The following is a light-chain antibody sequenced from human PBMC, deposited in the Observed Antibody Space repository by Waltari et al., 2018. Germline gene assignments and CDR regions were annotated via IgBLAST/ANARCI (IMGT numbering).Light chain of an antibody. J-gene: IGLJ2*01. CDR2: DAT. Sequence: QSALTQPRPVSRSPGQPVTLPCTGTSSDVRGYDYVSWYQQPPGKAPKLMIYDATNRPSGVPARFSGSKSGNTASLTISGLQTEDEADYYCCSFAASYTSYVIFGGGTKLTVL. CDR1: SSDVRGYDY. CDR3: CSFAASYTSYVI. V-gene: IGLV2-11*01.